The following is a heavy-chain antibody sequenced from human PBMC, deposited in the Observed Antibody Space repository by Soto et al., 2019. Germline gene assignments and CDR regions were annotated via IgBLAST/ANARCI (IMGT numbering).Heavy chain of an antibody. CDR2: MNPNSGNT. Sequence: QVQLVQSGAEVKKPGASVKVSCKASGYTFTSYDINWVRQATGQGLEWMGWMNPNSGNTGYAQKFQGRVTMTRNTSIRTAYMELSSMRSEDTAMYYCARGINYYGSGDDAFDIWGQGTSFTVSS. V-gene: IGHV1-8*01. CDR3: ARGINYYGSGDDAFDI. J-gene: IGHJ3*02. D-gene: IGHD3-10*01. CDR1: GYTFTSYD.